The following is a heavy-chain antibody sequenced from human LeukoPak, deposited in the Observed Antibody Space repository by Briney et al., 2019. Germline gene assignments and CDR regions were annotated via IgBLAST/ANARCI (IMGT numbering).Heavy chain of an antibody. CDR2: ISGSGGST. V-gene: IGHV3-23*01. Sequence: GGSPRLSCAASGFTFSSYAMSWVRQAPGKGLEWVSAISGSGGSTYYADSVKGRFTISRDNSKNTLYLQMNSLRAEDTAVYYCAKAYDFWSGYPYFQHWGQGTLVTVSS. CDR3: AKAYDFWSGYPYFQH. J-gene: IGHJ1*01. CDR1: GFTFSSYA. D-gene: IGHD3-3*01.